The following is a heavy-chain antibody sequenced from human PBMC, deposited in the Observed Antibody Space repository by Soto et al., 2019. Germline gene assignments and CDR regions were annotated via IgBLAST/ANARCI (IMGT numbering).Heavy chain of an antibody. CDR2: VWWEDNN. D-gene: IGHD3-22*01. CDR1: GFSLSTSGVG. J-gene: IGHJ5*01. CDR3: AHTISGNYYWFDS. Sequence: QITLKESGPTLVKPTQTLTLTCTFSGFSLSTSGVGVGWIRQPPGKAREWLRLVWWEDNNRYNPCLNNRLTITKDTSKNQVVLTMTNMDPVDTGSCYCAHTISGNYYWFDSWGQGTLVTVSS. V-gene: IGHV2-5*02.